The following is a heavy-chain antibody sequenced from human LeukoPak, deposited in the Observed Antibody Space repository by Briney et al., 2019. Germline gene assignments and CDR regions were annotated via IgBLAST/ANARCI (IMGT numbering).Heavy chain of an antibody. Sequence: GGSLRLSCAASGFRLNSFWMNWVRQAPWKGLEWVANIKHDGSEKNYVDSVKGRLTISRDNANKALYLQMNSLRAEDTAVYYCARGGWGNYHYMDVWGKGTTVTVSS. CDR3: ARGGWGNYHYMDV. V-gene: IGHV3-7*01. D-gene: IGHD3-16*01. J-gene: IGHJ6*03. CDR1: GFRLNSFW. CDR2: IKHDGSEK.